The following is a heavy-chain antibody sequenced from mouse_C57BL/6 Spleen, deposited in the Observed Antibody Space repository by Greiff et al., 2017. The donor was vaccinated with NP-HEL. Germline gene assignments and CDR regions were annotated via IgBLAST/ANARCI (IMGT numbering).Heavy chain of an antibody. J-gene: IGHJ1*03. Sequence: QVQLQQSGPELVKPGASVKISCKASGYAFSSSWMNWVKQRPGKGLEWIGRIYPGDGDTNYNGKFKGKATLTVDKSSSTAYMQLSSLTSEDSAVYFCARGPYYYGSSYGWYFDVWGTGTTVTVSS. D-gene: IGHD1-1*01. CDR3: ARGPYYYGSSYGWYFDV. CDR2: IYPGDGDT. V-gene: IGHV1-82*01. CDR1: GYAFSSSW.